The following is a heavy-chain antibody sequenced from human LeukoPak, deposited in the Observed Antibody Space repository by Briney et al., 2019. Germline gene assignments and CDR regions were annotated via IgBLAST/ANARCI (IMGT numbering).Heavy chain of an antibody. J-gene: IGHJ4*02. V-gene: IGHV4-59*08. D-gene: IGHD3-16*02. Sequence: SETLSLTCNVSGGSISSYHWNWIRQPPGKGLEWIGYIHYSGNTDYNPSLKSRVTISLHTSKNQFSPNLSSVTAADTALYYCARGAQLTGVPNVWGTYRYFDYWGRGTLVTVSS. CDR2: IHYSGNT. CDR3: ARGAQLTGVPNVWGTYRYFDY. CDR1: GGSISSYH.